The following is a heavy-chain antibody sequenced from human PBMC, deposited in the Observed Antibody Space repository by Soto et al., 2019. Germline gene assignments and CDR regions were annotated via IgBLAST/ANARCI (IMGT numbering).Heavy chain of an antibody. Sequence: GASGKGSWKDSGYTLTKCDIQWGRQATGQRVEWMRWMKPNSGNTGYAQKFQGRVTMTRNTSISSAYMQLSSMRSEDTDVYYCARGRNTGFGVAPYYYYSMDVWVQGTTVTVS. CDR2: MKPNSGNT. CDR3: ARGRNTGFGVAPYYYYSMDV. D-gene: IGHD3-3*01. CDR1: GYTLTKCD. J-gene: IGHJ6*02. V-gene: IGHV1-8*01.